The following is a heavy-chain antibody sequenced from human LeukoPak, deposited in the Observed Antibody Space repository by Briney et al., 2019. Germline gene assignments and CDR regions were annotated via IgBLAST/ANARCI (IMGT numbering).Heavy chain of an antibody. CDR1: GGSISD. CDR3: ARAGGFTILRGAVNNWFGP. D-gene: IGHD3-10*01. CDR2: IYYSGST. V-gene: IGHV4-59*08. J-gene: IGHJ5*02. Sequence: SQTLSLTCTVSGGSISDWSWIRQPPGKGLEWIGYIYYSGSTNYNPSLESRVTISVDTSKNQFSLKLRSVTAADTAVYYCARAGGFTILRGAVNNWFGPWGQGTLVTVSS.